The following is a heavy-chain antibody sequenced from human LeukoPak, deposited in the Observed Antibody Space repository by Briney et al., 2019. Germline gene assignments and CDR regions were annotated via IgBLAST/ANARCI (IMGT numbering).Heavy chain of an antibody. Sequence: ASVKVSCKASGYTFTGYYMHWVRQAPGQGLEWMGWINPNSGGTNYAQKFQGRVTMTRDTSISTAYMELSRLRSDNTAVYYCASSSTVYYYYMDVWGKGTTVTVSS. J-gene: IGHJ6*03. V-gene: IGHV1-2*02. D-gene: IGHD2-2*01. CDR2: INPNSGGT. CDR1: GYTFTGYY. CDR3: ASSSTVYYYYMDV.